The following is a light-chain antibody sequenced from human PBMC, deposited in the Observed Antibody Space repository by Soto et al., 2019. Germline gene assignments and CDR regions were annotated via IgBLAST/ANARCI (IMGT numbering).Light chain of an antibody. Sequence: DIQMTQSPSSLSASVGDRVTITCRASQSISSYLNWYQQKPGKAPKLLIYAASSLQSGVPSRFSGSGSGTDFTLPISSLQPEDFATYYCQKSYSTLTFGQGTRLEIK. CDR2: AAS. CDR3: QKSYSTLT. CDR1: QSISSY. J-gene: IGKJ5*01. V-gene: IGKV1-39*01.